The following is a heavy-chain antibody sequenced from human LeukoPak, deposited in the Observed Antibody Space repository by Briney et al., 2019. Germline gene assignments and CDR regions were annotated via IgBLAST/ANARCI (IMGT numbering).Heavy chain of an antibody. CDR2: ISYDGSNK. D-gene: IGHD3-3*02. J-gene: IGHJ2*01. Sequence: GGSLRLSCAASGFTFSSYAMHWVRQAPGKGLEWVAVISYDGSNKYYADSVKGRFTISRDNSRNTLFLQMNSLRAEDTAIYYCAKDWGISLSIWYFDLWGRGTLVTVSS. V-gene: IGHV3-30-3*01. CDR3: AKDWGISLSIWYFDL. CDR1: GFTFSSYA.